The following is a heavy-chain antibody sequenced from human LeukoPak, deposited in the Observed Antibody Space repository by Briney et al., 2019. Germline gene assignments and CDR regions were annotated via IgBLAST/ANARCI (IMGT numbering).Heavy chain of an antibody. V-gene: IGHV3-23*01. J-gene: IGHJ3*02. CDR1: GFTFSSYA. D-gene: IGHD2-21*02. CDR3: AKASFIVVVTAIDAFDI. Sequence: GGSLRLSCAATGFTFSSYAMSWVRQAPGKGLEWVSAISGSGGSTYYADSVKGRFTISRDNSKNTLYLQMNSLRAEDTAVYYCAKASFIVVVTAIDAFDICGQGSMVTVSS. CDR2: ISGSGGST.